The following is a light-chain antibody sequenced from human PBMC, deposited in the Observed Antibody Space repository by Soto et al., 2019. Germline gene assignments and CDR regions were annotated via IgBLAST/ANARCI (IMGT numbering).Light chain of an antibody. CDR2: AAS. V-gene: IGKV1-6*01. J-gene: IGKJ1*01. Sequence: TQMTQSPFSLSASAGEKIIITCRASRDVGSDVSWYQQKPGRPPKLVIYAASNLYTGVPSRFSGRRSGTEFTLTISSRQPEDLASYYCLHDYGDPWMFGQGTKWIS. CDR1: RDVGSD. CDR3: LHDYGDPWM.